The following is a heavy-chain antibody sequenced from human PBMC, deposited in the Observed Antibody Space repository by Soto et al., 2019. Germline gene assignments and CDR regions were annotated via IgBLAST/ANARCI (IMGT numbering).Heavy chain of an antibody. CDR1: GLTFTSYG. CDR3: AKEFGDYGGLSEFDY. CDR2: ISYDGSNK. V-gene: IGHV3-30*18. Sequence: GGSLRLSCAASGLTFTSYGMHWVRQAPGKGLEWVAVISYDGSNKYYADSVKGRFTISRDNSKNTLYLQMNSLRAEDTAVYYCAKEFGDYGGLSEFDYWGQGTLVTVSS. D-gene: IGHD4-17*01. J-gene: IGHJ4*02.